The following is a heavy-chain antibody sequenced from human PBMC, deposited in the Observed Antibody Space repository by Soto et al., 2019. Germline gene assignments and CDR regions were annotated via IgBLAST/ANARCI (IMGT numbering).Heavy chain of an antibody. CDR1: GYTFSNYG. Sequence: ASVKVSCKTSGYTFSNYGITWVRQAPGQPLEWLGWISLYSDGTNYAQKFQGRVSMTTDTSTTTAFMELRSLRSDDTAVYYCASVVPGSEAWFGPWGQGTLVTVSS. CDR3: ASVVPGSEAWFGP. D-gene: IGHD2-2*01. J-gene: IGHJ5*02. V-gene: IGHV1-18*01. CDR2: ISLYSDGT.